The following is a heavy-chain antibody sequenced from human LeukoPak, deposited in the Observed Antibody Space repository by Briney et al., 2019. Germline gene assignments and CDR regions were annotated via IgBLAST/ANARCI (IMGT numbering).Heavy chain of an antibody. CDR3: AREKTTVTTLPYGLRTYAFDH. Sequence: SETLSLTCTVSGGSISSYYWSWIRQPPGKGLEWIGYIYYSGSTNYNPSLKSRVTISVDTSKNQFSLKLSSVTAADTAVYYCAREKTTVTTLPYGLRTYAFDHWGQGTLVTVSS. J-gene: IGHJ4*02. CDR1: GGSISSYY. CDR2: IYYSGST. D-gene: IGHD4-17*01. V-gene: IGHV4-59*01.